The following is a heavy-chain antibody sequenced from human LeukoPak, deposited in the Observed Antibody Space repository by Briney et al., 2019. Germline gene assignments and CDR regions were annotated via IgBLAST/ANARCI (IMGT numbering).Heavy chain of an antibody. Sequence: ASVKVSCKASGYTFTRHYMNWVRQAPGQGLEWMGKINPSSGGTGYAQKFQGRVTMTRDTSTSTVYMELTSLRSEGTAVYYCATGVAVAGTDKGAFDIWGQGTMVTVSS. CDR2: INPSSGGT. J-gene: IGHJ3*02. V-gene: IGHV1-46*01. CDR1: GYTFTRHY. CDR3: ATGVAVAGTDKGAFDI. D-gene: IGHD6-19*01.